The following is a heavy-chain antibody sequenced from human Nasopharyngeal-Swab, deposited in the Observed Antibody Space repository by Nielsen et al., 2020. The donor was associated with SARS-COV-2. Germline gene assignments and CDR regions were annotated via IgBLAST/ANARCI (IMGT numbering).Heavy chain of an antibody. V-gene: IGHV1-2*06. Sequence: ASVKVSCKASGYTFTGYYMHWVRQAPGQGLEWMGRINPNSGGTNYAQKFQGRVTMTRDTSISTAYMELSRLRSDDTAVYYCARDGPVSYSSGWYFTPDLNGSFDYWGQGTLVTVSS. CDR2: INPNSGGT. CDR3: ARDGPVSYSSGWYFTPDLNGSFDY. J-gene: IGHJ4*02. D-gene: IGHD6-19*01. CDR1: GYTFTGYY.